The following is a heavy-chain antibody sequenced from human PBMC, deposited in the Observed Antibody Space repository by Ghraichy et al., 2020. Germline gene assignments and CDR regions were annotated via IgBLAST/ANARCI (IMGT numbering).Heavy chain of an antibody. J-gene: IGHJ4*02. CDR2: IYYSGST. V-gene: IGHV4-39*01. CDR3: ARPDSRET. D-gene: IGHD6-13*01. CDR1: GGSISSSSYY. Sequence: SQTLSLTCTVSGGSISSSSYYWGWIRQPPGKGLEWIGSIYYSGSTYYNPSLKSRVTISVDTSKNQFSLKLSSVTAADTAVYYCARPDSRETWGQGTLVTVSS.